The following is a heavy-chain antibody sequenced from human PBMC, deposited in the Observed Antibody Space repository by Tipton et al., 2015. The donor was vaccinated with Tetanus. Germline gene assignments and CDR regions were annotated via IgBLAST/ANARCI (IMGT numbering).Heavy chain of an antibody. CDR3: ARPEASGRARGFDI. J-gene: IGHJ3*02. CDR1: GGSISSTSYY. D-gene: IGHD3-10*01. CDR2: MYNSGAT. V-gene: IGHV4-39*02. Sequence: TLSLTCTVSGGSISSTSYYWAWIRQPPGKGLEWIGTMYNSGATYYNPSLKGRVTISGDTSKNLFSLTSVTASDTAVYYCARPEASGRARGFDIWGRGAKVTVSP.